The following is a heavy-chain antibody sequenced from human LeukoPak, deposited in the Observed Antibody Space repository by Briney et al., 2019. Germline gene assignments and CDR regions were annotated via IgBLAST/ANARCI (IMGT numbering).Heavy chain of an antibody. Sequence: SETLSLTCSVSGGSISSRSYYWGWIRQPPGKGLEWIGSIYYSGSTYYNPSLKSRVTISVDTSKNQFSLKLSSVTAADTAVYYCARRPHILTGYPNWFDPWGQGTLVTVSS. CDR1: GGSISSRSYY. D-gene: IGHD3-9*01. CDR3: ARRPHILTGYPNWFDP. CDR2: IYYSGST. J-gene: IGHJ5*02. V-gene: IGHV4-39*01.